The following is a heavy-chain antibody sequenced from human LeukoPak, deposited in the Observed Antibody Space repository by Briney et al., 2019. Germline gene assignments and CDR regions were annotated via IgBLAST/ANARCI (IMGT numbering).Heavy chain of an antibody. J-gene: IGHJ4*02. Sequence: GGSLRLSCAASGFXFSSYRINWVRQAPGKGLEWVANIKQDGSETSYVDSAKGRFTVSRDNAKNSLYLQVNSLRAEDTAVYYCARIHSGYVYFDYWGQGTLVTVSS. D-gene: IGHD5-12*01. CDR2: IKQDGSET. CDR3: ARIHSGYVYFDY. CDR1: GFXFSSYR. V-gene: IGHV3-7*01.